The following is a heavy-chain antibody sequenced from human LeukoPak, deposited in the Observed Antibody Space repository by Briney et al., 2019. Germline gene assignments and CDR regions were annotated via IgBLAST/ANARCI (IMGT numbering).Heavy chain of an antibody. J-gene: IGHJ4*02. CDR3: AKGLFYCSGGSCYSDFTYYFDY. Sequence: GGSLRLSCAASGFTFSSYAMSWVRQAPGKGLEWVSAISGSGGSTYYADSVKGRFTISRDNSKNTLYLQMNSLRAEDTAVYYCAKGLFYCSGGSCYSDFTYYFDYWGQGTLVTVSP. D-gene: IGHD2-15*01. CDR1: GFTFSSYA. V-gene: IGHV3-23*01. CDR2: ISGSGGST.